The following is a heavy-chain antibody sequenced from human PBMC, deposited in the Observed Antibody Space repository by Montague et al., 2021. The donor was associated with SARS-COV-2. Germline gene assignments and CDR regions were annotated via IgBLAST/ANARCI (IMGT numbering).Heavy chain of an antibody. CDR1: GGSISSGGYY. CDR3: ARVIAGYCSSTSCYTGWFDP. CDR2: IYYSGST. Sequence: TLSLTCTVSGGSISSGGYYWSWIRQHPGKGLEWIGYIYYSGSTYYNPSLKSRVTISVDTSKNQFYLKLSSVTAADTAVYYCARVIAGYCSSTSCYTGWFDPWGQGTLVTVSS. D-gene: IGHD2-2*02. V-gene: IGHV4-31*03. J-gene: IGHJ5*02.